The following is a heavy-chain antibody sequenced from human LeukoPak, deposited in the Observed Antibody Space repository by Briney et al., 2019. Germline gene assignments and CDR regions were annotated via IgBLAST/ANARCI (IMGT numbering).Heavy chain of an antibody. D-gene: IGHD6-19*01. J-gene: IGHJ4*02. CDR2: ICYNGNT. CDR3: ARHGTQWLRYPNFDY. Sequence: SETLSLTCTVSGGSISSYYWSWIRQPPGEGLEWIGSICYNGNTDYNPSLKSRVTISVDTSNNQFSLRLSSVTAADTAVYYCARHGTQWLRYPNFDYWGQGTLVTVSS. CDR1: GGSISSYY. V-gene: IGHV4-59*08.